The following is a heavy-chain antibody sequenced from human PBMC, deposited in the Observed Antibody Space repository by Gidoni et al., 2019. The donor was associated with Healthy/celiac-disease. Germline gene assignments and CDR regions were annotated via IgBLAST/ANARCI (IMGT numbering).Heavy chain of an antibody. J-gene: IGHJ4*02. CDR2: IIPIRGIA. Sequence: QVQLVQSGAEVKKPGSSVKVSCKASGCPFSSYAISWVLQAPGQGLEWMGRIIPIRGIANYAQKFQGRVTITADKSTGTAYMELGSLRSEDTAVYYWARGCMGGGSCYLAIDYWGQGTLVTVSS. CDR1: GCPFSSYA. CDR3: ARGCMGGGSCYLAIDY. D-gene: IGHD2-15*01. V-gene: IGHV1-69*04.